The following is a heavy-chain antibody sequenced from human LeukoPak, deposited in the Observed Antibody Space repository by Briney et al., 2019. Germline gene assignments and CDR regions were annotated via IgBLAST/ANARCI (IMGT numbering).Heavy chain of an antibody. CDR3: ARGYYYDSSGYYYGDY. CDR1: GFTFSSYA. Sequence: GGSLRLSCAASGFTFSSYAMHWVRQAPGKGLEWVAVISDDGSNKYYVDSVKGRFTVPRDNSKHTLYLQMNSLRAEDTAVYYCARGYYYDSSGYYYGDYWGQGTLVTVSS. V-gene: IGHV3-30-3*01. D-gene: IGHD3-22*01. CDR2: ISDDGSNK. J-gene: IGHJ4*02.